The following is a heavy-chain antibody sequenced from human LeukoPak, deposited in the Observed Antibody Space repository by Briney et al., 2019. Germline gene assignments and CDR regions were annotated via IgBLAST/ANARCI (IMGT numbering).Heavy chain of an antibody. Sequence: GGSLRLSCAASGFTFSGSAMHWVRQASGKGLEWVGRIRSKANIYATAYAASVKGRFTISRDDSKNTAYLQLNSLKTEDTAVYYCTTAVGTDFYDYGLDAWGQGTTVTVSS. D-gene: IGHD6-13*01. CDR3: TTAVGTDFYDYGLDA. V-gene: IGHV3-73*01. CDR1: GFTFSGSA. J-gene: IGHJ6*02. CDR2: IRSKANIYAT.